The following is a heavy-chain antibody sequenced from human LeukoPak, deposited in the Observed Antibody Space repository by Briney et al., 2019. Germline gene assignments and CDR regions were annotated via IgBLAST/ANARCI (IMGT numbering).Heavy chain of an antibody. CDR1: GYTFTSYY. Sequence: ASVKVSCKASGYTFTSYYMHWVRQAPGQGLEWMGIINPSGGSTSYAQKFQGGVTMTRDTSTSTVYMELSSLKSEDTAVYYCARALNRCWYFDLWGRGTLVTVSS. D-gene: IGHD1-14*01. CDR3: ARALNRCWYFDL. J-gene: IGHJ2*01. V-gene: IGHV1-46*01. CDR2: INPSGGST.